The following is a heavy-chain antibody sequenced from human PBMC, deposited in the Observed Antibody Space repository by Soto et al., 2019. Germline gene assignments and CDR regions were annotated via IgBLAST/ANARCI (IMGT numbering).Heavy chain of an antibody. CDR1: VYTFTSYD. CDR2: IIPILGIA. CDR3: ARVGATTASIDY. V-gene: IGHV1-69*10. J-gene: IGHJ4*02. D-gene: IGHD1-26*01. Sequence: GSSVKLSCTASVYTFTSYDISWARQAPEQGLEWMGWIIPILGIANYAQKFQGRVTITADKSTSTAYMELSSLRSEDTAVYYCARVGATTASIDYWGQGTLVTVSS.